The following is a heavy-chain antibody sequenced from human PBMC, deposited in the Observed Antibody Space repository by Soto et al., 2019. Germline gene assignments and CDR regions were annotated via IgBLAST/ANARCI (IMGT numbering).Heavy chain of an antibody. J-gene: IGHJ5*02. D-gene: IGHD3-22*01. Sequence: SETLSLTCTFSGGSISGRCWSWVRQSPGKGLEWIGYFCYTGSTNYNPSLKSRVTISVDRSKTQCSLKLTSVTAADTAVYYCAKSHYDSSGYYIIDHWGQGTLVTVSS. CDR3: AKSHYDSSGYYIIDH. CDR1: GGSISGRC. V-gene: IGHV4-59*01. CDR2: FCYTGST.